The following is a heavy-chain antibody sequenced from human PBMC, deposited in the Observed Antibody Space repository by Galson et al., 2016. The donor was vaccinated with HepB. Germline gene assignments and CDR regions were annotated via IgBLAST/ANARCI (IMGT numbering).Heavy chain of an antibody. J-gene: IGHJ6*02. CDR1: GFTFSSHA. D-gene: IGHD3-10*01. CDR3: ARVRTPNYNGSGNYYYYYAMDV. V-gene: IGHV3-30-3*01. CDR2: ITYDGSNT. Sequence: SRRLSCAASGFTFSSHAMHWVRQAPGKGLEWVAVITYDGSNTYYADAVKGRFTISRDNSKNTLYLQMNSLRAEDTAVYYCARVRTPNYNGSGNYYYYYAMDVWGQGTTVTVSS.